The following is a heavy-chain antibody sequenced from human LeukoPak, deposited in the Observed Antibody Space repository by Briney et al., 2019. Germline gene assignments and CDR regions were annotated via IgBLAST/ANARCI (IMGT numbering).Heavy chain of an antibody. CDR3: ARGHYSGDILTGYYKCYDY. Sequence: GGSLRLSCAASGFTFSSYAMSWVRQAPGKGLEWVSGISVSDAGTYYADSVKGRFTISRDNSKNTLYLQMNSLRAEDTAVYYCARGHYSGDILTGYYKCYDYWGQGTLVTVSS. V-gene: IGHV3-23*01. CDR1: GFTFSSYA. J-gene: IGHJ4*02. CDR2: ISVSDAGT. D-gene: IGHD3-9*01.